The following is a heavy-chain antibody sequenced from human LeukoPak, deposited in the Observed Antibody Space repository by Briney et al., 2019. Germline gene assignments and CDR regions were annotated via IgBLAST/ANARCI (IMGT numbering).Heavy chain of an antibody. V-gene: IGHV3-21*01. CDR1: GFTFSSYS. D-gene: IGHD3-22*01. J-gene: IGHJ4*02. CDR2: ISSSSSYI. CDR3: ARDLSVHYYDSSGFDY. Sequence: GGSLRLSCAASGFTFSSYSMNWVRQAPGKGLEWVSSISSSSSYIYYADSVKGRFTISRDNAKNSLYLQMNSLRAEETAVYYCARDLSVHYYDSSGFDYWGQGTLVTVSS.